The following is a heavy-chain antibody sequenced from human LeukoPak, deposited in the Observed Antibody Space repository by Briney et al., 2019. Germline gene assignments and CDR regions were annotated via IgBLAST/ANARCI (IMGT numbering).Heavy chain of an antibody. CDR3: ARDAGIFDP. CDR1: GFTFSSYS. Sequence: GGSLRLSCAASGFTFSSYSMNWVRQAPGEGLEWVSYISPTSSTIYYADSVKGRFTISRDNAKNSLYLQMNSLRAEDTAVYYCARDAGIFDPWGQGTLVTVSS. J-gene: IGHJ5*02. V-gene: IGHV3-48*04. CDR2: ISPTSSTI.